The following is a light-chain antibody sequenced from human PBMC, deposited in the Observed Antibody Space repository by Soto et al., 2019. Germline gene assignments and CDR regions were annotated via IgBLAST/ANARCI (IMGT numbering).Light chain of an antibody. V-gene: IGKV1-8*01. J-gene: IGKJ4*01. CDR1: QGISSY. Sequence: AIRMTQSPSSFSASTGDRVTITCRASQGISSYLAWYQQKPGKAPKLLIYAASTLQSGVPSRFSGSGSGTDFTLTISCLQSEDFATYYCQQYNDWPPHTFGGGIKVEIK. CDR3: QQYNDWPPHT. CDR2: AAS.